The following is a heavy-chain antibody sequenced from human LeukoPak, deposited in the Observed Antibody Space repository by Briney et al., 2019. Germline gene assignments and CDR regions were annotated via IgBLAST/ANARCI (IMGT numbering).Heavy chain of an antibody. Sequence: ASVKVSCKASGYTFTSYDINWVRQATGQGLEWMGWMNPNSGNTGYAQKFQGRVTMTRHTSISTVYMELSSLRSEDTAVYYCASAGGRGYSYVFYWGQGTLVTVPS. CDR3: ASAGGRGYSYVFY. D-gene: IGHD5-18*01. CDR2: MNPNSGNT. V-gene: IGHV1-8*01. J-gene: IGHJ4*02. CDR1: GYTFTSYD.